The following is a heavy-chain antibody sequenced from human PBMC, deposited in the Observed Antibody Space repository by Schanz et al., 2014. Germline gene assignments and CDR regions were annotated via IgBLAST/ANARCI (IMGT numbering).Heavy chain of an antibody. Sequence: EVQLVESGGGLVQPGGSLRLSCAASGFTFSAYWMTWVRQAPGKGLEWVSTIGGSGGTTYYADSVKGRFTISRDNAKNSLYLQMSSLRTEDTAVYFCAGGRAVVTPLDFWGQGTLVTVSS. V-gene: IGHV3-48*04. CDR2: IGGSGGTT. J-gene: IGHJ4*02. CDR3: AGGRAVVTPLDF. D-gene: IGHD2-15*01. CDR1: GFTFSAYW.